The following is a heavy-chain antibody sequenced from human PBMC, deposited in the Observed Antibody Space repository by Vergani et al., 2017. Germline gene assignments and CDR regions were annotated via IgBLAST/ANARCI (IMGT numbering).Heavy chain of an antibody. CDR3: ARGRVKQLVSDFDY. CDR2: IYYSGST. CDR1: GGSISSYY. D-gene: IGHD6-13*01. J-gene: IGHJ4*02. V-gene: IGHV4-59*12. Sequence: QVQLQESGPGLVKPSETLSLTCTVSGGSISSYYWSWIRQPPGKGLEWIGYIYYSGSTNYNPSLKSRVTISVDTSKNQFSLKLSSVTAADTAVYYCARGRVKQLVSDFDYWGQGTLVTVSS.